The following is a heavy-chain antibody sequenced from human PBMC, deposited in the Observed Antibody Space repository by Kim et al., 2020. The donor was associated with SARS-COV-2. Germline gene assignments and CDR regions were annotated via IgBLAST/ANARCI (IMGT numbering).Heavy chain of an antibody. CDR3: ARGPYNDYSNYPNY. CDR1: GFTFSSYS. Sequence: GGSLRLSCAASGFTFSSYSMNWVRQAPGKGLEWVSYISSSSSTIYYADSVKGRFTISRDNAKNSLYLQMNSLRDEDTAVYYCARGPYNDYSNYPNYWGQGTLVTVSS. CDR2: ISSSSSTI. D-gene: IGHD4-4*01. V-gene: IGHV3-48*02. J-gene: IGHJ4*02.